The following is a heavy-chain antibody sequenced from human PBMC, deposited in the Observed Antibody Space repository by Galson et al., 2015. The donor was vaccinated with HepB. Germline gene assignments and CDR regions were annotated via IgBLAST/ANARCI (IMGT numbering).Heavy chain of an antibody. Sequence: ETLSLTCAVSGGSISSGGYYWSWIRQPPGKGLEWVGYIFYTGSANYNPSLKRRVTMSVDTSKNQLSLKLIFVIAADSAVYYCARDMLLGYDTSRGLDYWGQGALVTVSS. CDR2: IFYTGSA. J-gene: IGHJ4*02. CDR1: GGSISSGGYY. CDR3: ARDMLLGYDTSRGLDY. D-gene: IGHD2-8*01. V-gene: IGHV4-61*08.